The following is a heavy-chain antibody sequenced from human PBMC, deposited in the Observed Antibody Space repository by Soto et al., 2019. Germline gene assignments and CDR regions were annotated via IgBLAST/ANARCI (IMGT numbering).Heavy chain of an antibody. V-gene: IGHV1-69*13. J-gene: IGHJ6*02. D-gene: IGHD3-3*01. CDR3: ARVSTIFGVVYYYGMDV. CDR2: IIPIFGTA. CDR1: GGTFSSYA. Sequence: SVKVSCKASGGTFSSYAISWVRQAPGQGLEWMGGIIPIFGTANYAQKFQGRVTITADESTSTAYMELSSLRSEDTAVYYCARVSTIFGVVYYYGMDVWGQGTTVTV.